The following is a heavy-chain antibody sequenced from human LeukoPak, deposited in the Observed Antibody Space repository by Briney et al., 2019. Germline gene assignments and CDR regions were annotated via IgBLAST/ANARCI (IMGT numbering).Heavy chain of an antibody. CDR2: ISAYNGNT. CDR1: GYTFTSYG. V-gene: IGHV1-18*01. D-gene: IGHD2-2*01. Sequence: ASVKVSCKASGYTFTSYGICWVRQAPGQGLEWMGWISAYNGNTNYAQKLQGRVTMTTDTSTSTAYMELRSLSSGDTAVYHCARGPYPTSSEYWGQGTMVTVSS. J-gene: IGHJ4*02. CDR3: ARGPYPTSSEY.